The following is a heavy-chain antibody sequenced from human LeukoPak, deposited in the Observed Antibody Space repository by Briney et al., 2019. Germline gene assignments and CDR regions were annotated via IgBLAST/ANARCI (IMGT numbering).Heavy chain of an antibody. V-gene: IGHV5-51*01. CDR2: IYPGDSDT. CDR3: ARGGDNPPDNFDY. Sequence: GESLKISCKGSGYSFPSYWIGWVRQMPGKGLGWMGIIYPGDSDTRYSPSFQGQVTISADMSISTAYLQWSSLKASDTAMYYCARGGDNPPDNFDYWGQGTLVTVSS. CDR1: GYSFPSYW. J-gene: IGHJ4*02. D-gene: IGHD1-14*01.